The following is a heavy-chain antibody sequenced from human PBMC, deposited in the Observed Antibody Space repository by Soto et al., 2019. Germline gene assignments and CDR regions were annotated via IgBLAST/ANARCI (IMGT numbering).Heavy chain of an antibody. CDR3: AKPRDGMVAYFDY. V-gene: IGHV3-23*01. Sequence: GGSLRLSCAASGFRFSTYAMSWVRQAPGKGLEWVSSISSSGGTTNYADSVKGRFTISRDNSKNTLYLQMNSLRAEDTALYYCAKPRDGMVAYFDYWGQGTPVTVSS. J-gene: IGHJ4*02. CDR1: GFRFSTYA. D-gene: IGHD3-3*01. CDR2: ISSSGGTT.